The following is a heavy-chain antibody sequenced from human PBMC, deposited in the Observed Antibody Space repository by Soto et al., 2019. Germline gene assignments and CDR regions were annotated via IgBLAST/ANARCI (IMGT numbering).Heavy chain of an antibody. CDR2: IGTAGDT. V-gene: IGHV3-13*01. J-gene: IGHJ2*01. Sequence: EVQLVESGGGLVQPGGSLRLSCAASGFTFSSYDMHWVRQATGKGLEWVSAIGTAGDTYYPGSVKGRFTISRENAKNSLYLQMNSLRAGDTAVYYCARAPPFYCSSTSCVNWYFDLWGRGTLVTVSS. CDR3: ARAPPFYCSSTSCVNWYFDL. CDR1: GFTFSSYD. D-gene: IGHD2-2*01.